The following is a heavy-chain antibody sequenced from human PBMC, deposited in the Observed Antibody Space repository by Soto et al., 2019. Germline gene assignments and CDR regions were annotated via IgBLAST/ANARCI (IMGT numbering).Heavy chain of an antibody. Sequence: VQLLESGGGLVQPGGSLRLSCAASGFTFSNYAMSWVRQAPGKGLEWVSSISGSGGSAYNADSVRGRFTISRDKSKNTLYLQMNSLRAEDTAVYYCAKGGLYISSSWYEGYWGQGTLVTVSS. CDR2: ISGSGGSA. V-gene: IGHV3-23*01. CDR3: AKGGLYISSSWYEGY. J-gene: IGHJ4*02. CDR1: GFTFSNYA. D-gene: IGHD6-13*01.